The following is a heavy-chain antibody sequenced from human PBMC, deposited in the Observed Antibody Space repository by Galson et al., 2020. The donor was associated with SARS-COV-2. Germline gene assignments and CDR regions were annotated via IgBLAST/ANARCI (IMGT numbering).Heavy chain of an antibody. CDR1: GYSFTAYY. D-gene: IGHD3-10*01. V-gene: IGHV1-2*02. CDR2: TTPQRGDS. CDR3: ARDSGRPGRHWYFDL. Sequence: ASVKVSCKASGYSFTAYYLHWVRQAPGQEPEWMGWTTPQRGDSVYAQGFQDRVIMTSDRSVTTVYMELRSLKSDDTALYYCARDSGRPGRHWYFDLWGRGTRVTVSS. J-gene: IGHJ2*01.